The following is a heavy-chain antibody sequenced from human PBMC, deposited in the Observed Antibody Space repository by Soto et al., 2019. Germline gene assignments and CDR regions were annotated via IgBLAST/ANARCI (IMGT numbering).Heavy chain of an antibody. CDR2: ISYDGSNK. V-gene: IGHV3-30*03. D-gene: IGHD6-13*01. Sequence: PGGSLRLSCAASGFTFSSYGMYWVRQAPGKGLEWVAAISYDGSNKYHADSVKGRFTISRDNSKNTVYLQMNSLRAEDTAVYYCTRDASRDSSARGWFDPWGPGTLVTVSS. CDR1: GFTFSSYG. CDR3: TRDASRDSSARGWFDP. J-gene: IGHJ5*02.